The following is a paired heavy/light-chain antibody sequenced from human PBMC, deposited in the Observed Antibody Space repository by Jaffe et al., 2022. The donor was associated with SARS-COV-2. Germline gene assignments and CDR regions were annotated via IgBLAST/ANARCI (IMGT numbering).Light chain of an antibody. CDR1: QSVLYSSNNKDY. Sequence: DIVMTQFPDSLPVSLGERATINCKSSQSVLYSSNNKDYLAWYQQKPGQPPKLLIFWASTRESGVPDRFSGSGSGTDFTLTISSLQAEDVAVYYCQQYYSTPYSFGQGTKLEIK. CDR2: WAS. V-gene: IGKV4-1*01. J-gene: IGKJ2*03. CDR3: QQYYSTPYS.
Heavy chain of an antibody. D-gene: IGHD2-15*01. CDR2: VSNDGRNG. CDR1: GFTFSTYP. J-gene: IGHJ4*02. CDR3: AKAKLSGGWHWCDY. V-gene: IGHV3-30*04. Sequence: QVQLEESGGGVVQPGRSLRLSCAASGFTFSTYPMHWVRQGPGKGLEWVAFVSNDGRNGHYADSVKGRFTISRDNSKNTLYLQMNSLSAEDTGVYYCAKAKLSGGWHWCDYWGQGTLVTVSS.